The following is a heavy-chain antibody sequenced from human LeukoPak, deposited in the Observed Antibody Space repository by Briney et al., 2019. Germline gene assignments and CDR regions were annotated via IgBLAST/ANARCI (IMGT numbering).Heavy chain of an antibody. CDR3: ARGLRRWLQFAYYMDV. D-gene: IGHD5-24*01. CDR2: INHSGST. Sequence: PSETLSLTCAVYGGSFSGYYWSWIRQPPGKGLEWIGEINHSGSTNYNPSLKSRVTISVDTSKNQFSLKLSSVTAADTAVYYCARGLRRWLQFAYYMDVWGKGTTVTVSS. V-gene: IGHV4-34*01. J-gene: IGHJ6*03. CDR1: GGSFSGYY.